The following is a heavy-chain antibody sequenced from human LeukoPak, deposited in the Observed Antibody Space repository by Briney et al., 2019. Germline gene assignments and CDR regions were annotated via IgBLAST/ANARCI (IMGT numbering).Heavy chain of an antibody. J-gene: IGHJ4*02. V-gene: IGHV4-59*08. Sequence: SETLSLTCTVSGGSISSYYWSWIRQPPGKGLEWIGYIYYSGSTNYNPSLKSRVTISVDTSKNQFSLKLSSVTAADTAVYYCARHPASTAHFDYWGQGTLVTVSS. CDR1: GGSISSYY. D-gene: IGHD2-21*02. CDR3: ARHPASTAHFDY. CDR2: IYYSGST.